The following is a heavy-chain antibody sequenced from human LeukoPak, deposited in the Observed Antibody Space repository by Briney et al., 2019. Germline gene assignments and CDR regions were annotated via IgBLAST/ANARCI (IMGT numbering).Heavy chain of an antibody. J-gene: IGHJ4*02. D-gene: IGHD3-16*01. Sequence: GASVKVSCKASGDTFGSYAISWVRQAPGHGLQWMGGVIPVFGTLKYAQKFQGRVTFTADESTSTAYMELTSLRSDDTAVYYCASTPRTPSRTRYRDDLGVWGYFDYWGQGSLVSVSS. CDR2: VIPVFGTL. CDR1: GDTFGSYA. V-gene: IGHV1-69*13. CDR3: ASTPRTPSRTRYRDDLGVWGYFDY.